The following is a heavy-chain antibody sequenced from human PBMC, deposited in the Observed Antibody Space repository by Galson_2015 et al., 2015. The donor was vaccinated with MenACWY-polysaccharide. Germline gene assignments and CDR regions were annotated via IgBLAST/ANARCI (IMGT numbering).Heavy chain of an antibody. CDR1: GFTFSSSW. J-gene: IGHJ3*01. Sequence: SLRLSCAASGFTFSSSWMHWVRQAPGEGLVWVSRINTDGSSTSYADSVKGRFTVSRDNAKNTVYLQMNSLRAEDTAVYYCARDPHCGAGCSIHDAIDVWGQGTKITVSS. CDR2: INTDGSST. CDR3: ARDPHCGAGCSIHDAIDV. D-gene: IGHD2-21*02. V-gene: IGHV3-74*01.